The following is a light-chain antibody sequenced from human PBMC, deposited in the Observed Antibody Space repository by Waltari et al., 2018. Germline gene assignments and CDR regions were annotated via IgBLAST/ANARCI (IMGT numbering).Light chain of an antibody. CDR2: GAS. J-gene: IGKJ1*01. Sequence: EIVLTPSPGTLSLSTGERATLSCRASKSVSSNYLAWYQQKPGKAPRLIIYGASSRATGIPDVFSGSGSGTDFTLTISRLEPEDFAVYYCQQYGSSPQTFGQGTKVEIK. CDR1: KSVSSNY. V-gene: IGKV3-20*01. CDR3: QQYGSSPQT.